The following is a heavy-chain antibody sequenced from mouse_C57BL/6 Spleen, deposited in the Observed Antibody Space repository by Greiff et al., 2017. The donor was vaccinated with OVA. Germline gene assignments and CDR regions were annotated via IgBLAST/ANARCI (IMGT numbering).Heavy chain of an antibody. Sequence: QVHVKQPGAELVKPGASVKLSCKASGYTFTSYWMHWVKQRPGRGLEWIGRIDPNSGGTKYNEKFKSKATLTVDKPSSTAYMQLSSLTSEDSAVYYCARTYYGSPYWYFDVWGTGTTVTVSS. CDR2: IDPNSGGT. D-gene: IGHD1-1*01. CDR3: ARTYYGSPYWYFDV. J-gene: IGHJ1*03. V-gene: IGHV1-72*01. CDR1: GYTFTSYW.